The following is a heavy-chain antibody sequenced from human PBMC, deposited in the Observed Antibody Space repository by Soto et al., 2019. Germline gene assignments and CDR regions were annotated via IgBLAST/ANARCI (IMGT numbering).Heavy chain of an antibody. CDR2: INHSGST. J-gene: IGHJ6*02. D-gene: IGHD2-2*01. V-gene: IGHV4-34*01. CDR1: GGSFSNYY. CDR3: ARGMPYCSGTSCSLRYYYGLDV. Sequence: SETLSLTCALYGGSFSNYYWSWIRQPPGKGLEWIGEINHSGSTNYNPSLKTRVTISRDTSKNQFSLKLSSVTAADTAVYYCARGMPYCSGTSCSLRYYYGLDVWGQGTTVT.